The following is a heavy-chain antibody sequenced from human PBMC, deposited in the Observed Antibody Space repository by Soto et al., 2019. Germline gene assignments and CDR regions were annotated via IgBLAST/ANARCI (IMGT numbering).Heavy chain of an antibody. Sequence: SETLSLSCTVSGGSVSSGSYDWSWIRQNPGKGLEWIGYIYYSGSTYYNPSLKSRVTISVDTSKNQFSLKLSSVTAADTAVYYCAREGSAPGAFDIWGQGTMVTVSS. CDR3: AREGSAPGAFDI. CDR1: GGSVSSGSYD. D-gene: IGHD2-15*01. J-gene: IGHJ3*02. CDR2: IYYSGST. V-gene: IGHV4-31*03.